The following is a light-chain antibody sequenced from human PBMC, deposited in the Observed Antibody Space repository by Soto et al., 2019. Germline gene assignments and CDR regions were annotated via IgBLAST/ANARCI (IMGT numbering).Light chain of an antibody. CDR2: DAS. V-gene: IGKV3-11*01. CDR1: QNIRGY. CDR3: QQRSIWPPT. J-gene: IGKJ1*01. Sequence: EIVMTQYPATLSLSPGERATLSCRASQNIRGYLAWYQQKPGQAPRLLIYDASNRATGIPARFSGSGSGTDFTLTISSLEPEDFALYYCQQRSIWPPTFGQGTKVDIK.